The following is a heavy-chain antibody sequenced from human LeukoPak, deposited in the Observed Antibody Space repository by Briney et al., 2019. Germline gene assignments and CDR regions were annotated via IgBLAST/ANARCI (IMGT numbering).Heavy chain of an antibody. D-gene: IGHD5-12*01. CDR3: ARGLTRGYTYGGCFDP. CDR2: IYYSGST. CDR1: GGSISSSDYY. V-gene: IGHV4-39*01. J-gene: IGHJ5*02. Sequence: SETLSLTCTVSGGSISSSDYYWGWIRQPPGKGLEWIASIYYSGSTYYSPSLKSGVTISVVTSKNQFSLKLRSVTATDTAVYYCARGLTRGYTYGGCFDPWGQGTLVTVSS.